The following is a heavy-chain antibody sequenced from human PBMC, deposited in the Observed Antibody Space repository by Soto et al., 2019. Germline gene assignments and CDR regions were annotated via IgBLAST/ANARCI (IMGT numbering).Heavy chain of an antibody. CDR3: AGGRQWLAHFDY. J-gene: IGHJ4*02. D-gene: IGHD6-19*01. CDR1: GFTFDDYA. V-gene: IGHV3-9*01. Sequence: DVQLVESGGGLVQPGRSLRLSCAASGFTFDDYAMHWVRQAPGKGLEWVSGVSWNSGSIDYVDSVKGRFTISRDNAKNSLYQQMNSLRAEDTDLYYCAGGRQWLAHFDYWGQGTLVTVSS. CDR2: VSWNSGSI.